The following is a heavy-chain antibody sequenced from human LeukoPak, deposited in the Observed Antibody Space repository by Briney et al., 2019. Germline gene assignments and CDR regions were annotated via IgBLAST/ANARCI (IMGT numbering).Heavy chain of an antibody. D-gene: IGHD3-22*01. Sequence: ASVKVSCKASGYTFTSYDINWVRQATGQGLEWMGWMNPNSGNTGYAQKFQGRVTMTRNTSISTAYMELSSLRSEDTAVYYCARGSEYYDSSGYGNCFDPWGQGTLVTVSS. CDR1: GYTFTSYD. J-gene: IGHJ5*02. V-gene: IGHV1-8*01. CDR2: MNPNSGNT. CDR3: ARGSEYYDSSGYGNCFDP.